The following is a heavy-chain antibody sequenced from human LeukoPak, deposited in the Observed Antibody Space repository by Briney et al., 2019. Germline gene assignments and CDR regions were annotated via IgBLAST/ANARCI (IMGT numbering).Heavy chain of an antibody. CDR2: IIPIFGTA. D-gene: IGHD6-13*01. CDR1: GGTFTSYA. J-gene: IGHJ5*02. CDR3: AREPSRRGSRPEGFDP. V-gene: IGHV1-69*13. Sequence: SVKVSCKASGGTFTSYAISWVRQAPGQGLEWMGGIIPIFGTANYAQKFQGRVTITADESTSTAYMELSSLRSEDTAVYYCAREPSRRGSRPEGFDPWGQGTLVTVSS.